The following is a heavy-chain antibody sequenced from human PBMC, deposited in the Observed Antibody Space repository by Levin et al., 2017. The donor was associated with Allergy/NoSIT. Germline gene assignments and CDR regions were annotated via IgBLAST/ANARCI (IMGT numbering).Heavy chain of an antibody. Sequence: GESLKISCSASGFTFSSYAMHWVRQAPGKGLEYVSAISSNGGSTYYADSVKGRFTISRDNSKNTLYLQMSSLRAEDTAVYYCVKGRVLRYFGPDAFDIWGQGTMVTVSS. CDR1: GFTFSSYA. CDR2: ISSNGGST. D-gene: IGHD3-9*01. CDR3: VKGRVLRYFGPDAFDI. V-gene: IGHV3-64D*06. J-gene: IGHJ3*02.